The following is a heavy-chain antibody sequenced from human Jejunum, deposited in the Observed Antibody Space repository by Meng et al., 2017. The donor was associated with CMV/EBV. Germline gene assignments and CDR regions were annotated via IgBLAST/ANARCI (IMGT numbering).Heavy chain of an antibody. D-gene: IGHD3-3*01. CDR3: ARGFYYDFWTAYYPSRTPPGYYFDY. CDR2: IYYSGRT. Sequence: YWGWIRQPPGKGLEWIGSIYYSGRTYYNPSLKSRVTISVDTSKNQFSLRLSSVTAADTAVYYCARGFYYDFWTAYYPSRTPPGYYFDYWGQGTLVTVSS. J-gene: IGHJ4*02. V-gene: IGHV4-39*07. CDR1: Y.